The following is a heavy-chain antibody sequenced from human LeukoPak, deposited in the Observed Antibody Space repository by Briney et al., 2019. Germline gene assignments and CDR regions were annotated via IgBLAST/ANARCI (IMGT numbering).Heavy chain of an antibody. CDR3: ARFCSGGSCYSGGDH. Sequence: SETLSLTCTVSGGSISSSSYYWGWIRQPPGKGLEWIGGVFYSGSTYYNPSLKSRVTISVDTSKNQFSLKLSSVTAADTAVHYCARFCSGGSCYSGGDHWGQGTLVTVSS. CDR1: GGSISSSSYY. J-gene: IGHJ4*02. D-gene: IGHD2-15*01. V-gene: IGHV4-39*07. CDR2: VFYSGST.